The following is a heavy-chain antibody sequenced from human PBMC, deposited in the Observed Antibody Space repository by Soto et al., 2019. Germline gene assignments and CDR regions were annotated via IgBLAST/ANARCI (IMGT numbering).Heavy chain of an antibody. CDR1: GGTFSSYS. V-gene: IGHV1-69*01. J-gene: IGHJ4*02. CDR3: ARDGGRHSGGIDY. CDR2: IIPIFGTA. D-gene: IGHD1-26*01. Sequence: QVQLVQSGAEVKKPGSSVKVSCKASGGTFSSYSINRVRQAPGQGLEWMGEIIPIFGTANYAQKFQGRVTITADESTGTAYMELSSLRSEDTAVYYCARDGGRHSGGIDYWGQGTLVTVSS.